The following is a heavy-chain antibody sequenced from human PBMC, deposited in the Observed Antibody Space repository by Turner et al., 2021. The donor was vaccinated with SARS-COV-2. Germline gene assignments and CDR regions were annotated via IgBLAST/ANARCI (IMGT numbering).Heavy chain of an antibody. J-gene: IGHJ4*02. Sequence: EVQLVQSGAEVKESGESLKHSCKASGYTCTSHWFALLRQMPGQGRVSMRTLYPGDSDAKYSLSFQVPVTFSVYKSILSAYLQWSSLTASDTSMYYSARSGYSYCWSAYYFDYWGQGTLVTVSS. CDR1: GYTCTSHW. D-gene: IGHD3-22*01. CDR2: LYPGDSDA. V-gene: IGHV5-51*03. CDR3: ARSGYSYCWSAYYFDY.